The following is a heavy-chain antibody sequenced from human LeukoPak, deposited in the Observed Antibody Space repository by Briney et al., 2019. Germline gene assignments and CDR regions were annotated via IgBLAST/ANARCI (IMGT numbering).Heavy chain of an antibody. V-gene: IGHV1-8*01. CDR3: ARGDGYCSGGSCGNWFDP. J-gene: IGHJ5*02. Sequence: ASVKVSCKASGYTFTSYDINWVRQATGQGLEWMGWMNPNSGNTGYAQKFQGRVTMTRNTSISTAYMELSSLRSEDTAVYYCARGDGYCSGGSCGNWFDPWGQGTLVTVSS. CDR2: MNPNSGNT. D-gene: IGHD2-15*01. CDR1: GYTFTSYD.